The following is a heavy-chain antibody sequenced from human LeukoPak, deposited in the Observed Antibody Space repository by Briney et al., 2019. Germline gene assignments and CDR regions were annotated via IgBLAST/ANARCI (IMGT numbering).Heavy chain of an antibody. V-gene: IGHV4-30-4*01. CDR3: ASCGYSGYDFDY. D-gene: IGHD5-12*01. CDR2: IYYSGST. J-gene: IGHJ4*03. CDR1: GGSISSGDYY. Sequence: SETLTLTCTVSGGSISSGDYYWSWIRQPPGKGLEWIGYIYYSGSTYYNPSLKSRVNISVDTSKNQFSLKLSSVTAADTAVYYCASCGYSGYDFDYWGPGKSVTVSS.